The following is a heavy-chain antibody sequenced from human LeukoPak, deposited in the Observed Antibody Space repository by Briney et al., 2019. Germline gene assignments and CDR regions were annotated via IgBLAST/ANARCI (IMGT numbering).Heavy chain of an antibody. CDR1: GYTFTSYY. D-gene: IGHD2-15*01. CDR2: INPSGGST. CDR3: AKGYCSGGSCYDNWFDP. V-gene: IGHV1-46*01. J-gene: IGHJ5*02. Sequence: ASVKVSCKASGYTFTSYYMHWVRQAPGQGLEWMGIINPSGGSTSYAQKFQGRVTMTRDMSTSTVYMELSSLRSEDTAVYYCAKGYCSGGSCYDNWFDPWGQGTLVTVSS.